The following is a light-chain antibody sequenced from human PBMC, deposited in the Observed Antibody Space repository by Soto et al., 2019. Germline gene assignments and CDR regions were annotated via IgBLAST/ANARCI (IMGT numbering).Light chain of an antibody. J-gene: IGKJ4*01. CDR2: GAS. V-gene: IGKV3-20*01. CDR1: QTVSSNY. Sequence: EIVLTQSPGTLSLSPGERATLSCGASQTVSSNYLAWYQQKPGQAPRLLIYGASSRATGIPDRFSGGGSETDFTLSISSLQSEDFAVYYCQQYHNWPPRPFGGGTKVDIK. CDR3: QQYHNWPPRP.